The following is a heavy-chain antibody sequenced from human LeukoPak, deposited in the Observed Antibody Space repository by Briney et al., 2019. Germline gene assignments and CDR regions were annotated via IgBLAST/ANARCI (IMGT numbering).Heavy chain of an antibody. J-gene: IGHJ4*02. CDR2: ISDSSIYI. Sequence: PGWSLRLSCAASGFTFSTYSMNWVRQAPGKGLEWVSSISDSSIYINYADSVKGRFTISRDNAKNSLYLQMNSLRAEDTAVYYCARDPPYYDSSGYYYDYWGQGTLVTVSS. V-gene: IGHV3-21*01. CDR3: ARDPPYYDSSGYYYDY. CDR1: GFTFSTYS. D-gene: IGHD3-22*01.